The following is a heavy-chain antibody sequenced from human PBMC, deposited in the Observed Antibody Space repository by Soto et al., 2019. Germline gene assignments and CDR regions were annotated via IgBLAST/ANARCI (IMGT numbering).Heavy chain of an antibody. J-gene: IGHJ4*02. Sequence: AHLVESGGDLVKPGGCLRLSCAASGITFINAWMSWVRQVPGKGLEWVGRIKNKADGGTIDYAAPVRGRFTISRDDSKDTLFLQMNSLETEDTAVYYCTTDPGDYEDFWGQGTLVTVSS. CDR2: IKNKADGGTI. CDR1: GITFINAW. D-gene: IGHD4-17*01. V-gene: IGHV3-15*01. CDR3: TTDPGDYEDF.